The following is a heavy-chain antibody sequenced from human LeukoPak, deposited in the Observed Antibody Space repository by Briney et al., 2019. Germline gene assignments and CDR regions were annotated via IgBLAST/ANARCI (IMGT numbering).Heavy chain of an antibody. J-gene: IGHJ4*02. CDR3: ARGRAKSILPHRAGKGTVTTALDY. Sequence: GSLRLSCAASGFTFTSYGMTWVRQAPGKGLEWIGEINHSGSTNYNPSLKSRVTISVDTSKNQFSLKLSSVTAADTAVYYCARGRAKSILPHRAGKGTVTTALDYWGQGTLVTVSS. CDR1: GFTFTSYG. CDR2: INHSGST. D-gene: IGHD4-11*01. V-gene: IGHV4-34*01.